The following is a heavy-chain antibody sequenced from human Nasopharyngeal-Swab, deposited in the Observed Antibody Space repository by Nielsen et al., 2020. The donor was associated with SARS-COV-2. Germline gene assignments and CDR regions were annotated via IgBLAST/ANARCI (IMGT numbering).Heavy chain of an antibody. D-gene: IGHD3-22*01. CDR3: ARMGTYYYDLLYGMDV. CDR2: IWYDGSNK. J-gene: IGHJ6*02. Sequence: GSLRLSCAASGFTFSSYGMHWVRQAPGKGLEWVAVIWYDGSNKYYADSVKGRFTISRDNSKNTLYLQMNSLRAEDTAVHYCARMGTYYYDLLYGMDVWGQGTTVTVSS. CDR1: GFTFSSYG. V-gene: IGHV3-33*01.